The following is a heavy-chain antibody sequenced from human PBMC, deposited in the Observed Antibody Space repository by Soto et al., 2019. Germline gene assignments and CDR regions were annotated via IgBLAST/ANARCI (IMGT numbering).Heavy chain of an antibody. CDR2: ISSSSSYI. CDR3: ARDWGSGWHYGMDV. CDR1: GFTFSSYS. V-gene: IGHV3-21*01. D-gene: IGHD6-19*01. Sequence: EVQLVESGGGPVKPGGSLRLSCAASGFTFSSYSMNWVRQAPGKGLEWVSSISSSSSYIYYADSVKGRFTISRDNAKNSLYLQMNSLRAEDTAVYYCARDWGSGWHYGMDVWGQGTTVTVSS. J-gene: IGHJ6*02.